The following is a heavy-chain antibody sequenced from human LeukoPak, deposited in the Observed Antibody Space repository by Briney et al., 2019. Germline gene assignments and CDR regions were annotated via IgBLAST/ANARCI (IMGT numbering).Heavy chain of an antibody. CDR3: ARAMVRGVIGHYYGMDV. D-gene: IGHD3-10*01. Sequence: SETLSLTCAVYGGSFSGYYWSWIRQPPGKGLEWIGYIYYSGSTYYNPSLKSRVTISVDTSKNQFSLKLSSVTAADTAVYYCARAMVRGVIGHYYGMDVWGKGTTVTVSS. V-gene: IGHV4-34*09. CDR2: IYYSGST. J-gene: IGHJ6*04. CDR1: GGSFSGYY.